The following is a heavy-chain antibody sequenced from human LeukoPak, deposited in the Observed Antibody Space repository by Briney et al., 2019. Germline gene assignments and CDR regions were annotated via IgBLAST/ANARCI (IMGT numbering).Heavy chain of an antibody. CDR3: AIEGKRGYYYDSSGYFDY. D-gene: IGHD3-22*01. V-gene: IGHV3-7*01. CDR1: GFTFSSYW. Sequence: PGGSLRLSCAASGFTFSSYWMSWVRQAPGKGLEWVANIKQDGSEKYYVDSVKGRFTISRDNAKNSLYLQMNSLRAEDTAVYYCAIEGKRGYYYDSSGYFDYWGQGTLVTVSS. CDR2: IKQDGSEK. J-gene: IGHJ4*02.